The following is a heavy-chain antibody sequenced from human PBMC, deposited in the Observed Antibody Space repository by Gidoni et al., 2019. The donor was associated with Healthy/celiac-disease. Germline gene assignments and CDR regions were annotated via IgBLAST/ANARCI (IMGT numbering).Heavy chain of an antibody. J-gene: IGHJ5*02. CDR1: GYTFTSYA. CDR2: INAGNGNT. V-gene: IGHV1-3*01. D-gene: IGHD3-3*01. Sequence: QVQLVQSGAEVTKPGASVKVSCKASGYTFTSYAMHWVRQAPGQRLEWMGWINAGNGNTKYSQKFQGRVTITRDTSASTAYMELSSLRSEDTAVYYCARGRITIFGVVIRGNWFDPWGQGTLVTVSS. CDR3: ARGRITIFGVVIRGNWFDP.